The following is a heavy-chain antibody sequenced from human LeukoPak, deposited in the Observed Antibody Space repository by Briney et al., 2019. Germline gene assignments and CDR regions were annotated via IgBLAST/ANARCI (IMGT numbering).Heavy chain of an antibody. CDR3: ANAGNLFRSLNY. V-gene: IGHV3-48*04. Sequence: GGSLRLSCAASGFTFSSYSMNWVRQAPGKGLEWVSYISTSGCIVNYRDSVKGRFTISRDNAKNSLYLQMNSLRAGDTAVYYCANAGNLFRSLNYWGPGTLVTVSS. CDR2: ISTSGCIV. D-gene: IGHD4-23*01. J-gene: IGHJ4*02. CDR1: GFTFSSYS.